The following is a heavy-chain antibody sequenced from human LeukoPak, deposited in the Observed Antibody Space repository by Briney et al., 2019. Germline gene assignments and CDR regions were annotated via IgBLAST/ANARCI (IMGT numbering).Heavy chain of an antibody. Sequence: GGSLRLSCAASGFPFSSYAMHWVRQAPGKGLEWVALISYDGSNKYYADSVKGRFTVSRDNSRSTLYLQMNSLRAEDTAVYYCARDFDYWGQGTLVTVSS. CDR1: GFPFSSYA. CDR2: ISYDGSNK. V-gene: IGHV3-30-3*01. CDR3: ARDFDY. J-gene: IGHJ4*02.